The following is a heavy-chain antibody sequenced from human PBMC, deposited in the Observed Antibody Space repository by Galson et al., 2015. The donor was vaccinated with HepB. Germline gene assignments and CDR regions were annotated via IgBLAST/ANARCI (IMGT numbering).Heavy chain of an antibody. CDR1: GFSFSIYA. J-gene: IGHJ4*02. CDR2: IDNDVVTA. CDR3: AKGRGMILESWFFDY. V-gene: IGHV3-23*01. D-gene: IGHD3-16*01. Sequence: SLRLSCAASGFSFSIYAMNWVRQAPGKGLEWVSTIDNDVVTAFYADSVKGRFTISRENFKNTVYLQMNNLRGEDTAVYYCAKGRGMILESWFFDYWGQGAPVTASS.